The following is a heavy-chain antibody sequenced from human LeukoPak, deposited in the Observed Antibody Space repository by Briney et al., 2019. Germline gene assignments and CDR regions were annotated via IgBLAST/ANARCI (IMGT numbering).Heavy chain of an antibody. J-gene: IGHJ5*02. V-gene: IGHV3-23*01. Sequence: GGSLRLSCAASGFTFSNNALSWVGQAQGKGLEWASPISGIGGTTYYADSVKGRFTISRDNSMNTLYLQMNSLRAEDTAVFYCARGDCSSTSCSSTPKNWFDPWGQGTLVSVSS. CDR2: ISGIGGTT. CDR1: GFTFSNNA. CDR3: ARGDCSSTSCSSTPKNWFDP. D-gene: IGHD2-2*01.